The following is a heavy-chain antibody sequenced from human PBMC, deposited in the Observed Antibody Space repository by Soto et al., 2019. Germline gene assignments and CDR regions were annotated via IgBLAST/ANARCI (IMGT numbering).Heavy chain of an antibody. CDR1: GFTFSDHY. J-gene: IGHJ4*02. CDR3: ATSRPTNTWAGFDY. D-gene: IGHD2-2*01. V-gene: IGHV3-72*01. CDR2: IRNKRYDYTT. Sequence: EVQLVESGGGLVQPGGSLRLSCAASGFTFSDHYMDWVRQAPGKGLEWVGRIRNKRYDYTTEYAASVKGSFTISRDESQSSVFLQIDGPRTEDTSVYYCATSRPTNTWAGFDYWGQGTLVSVSS.